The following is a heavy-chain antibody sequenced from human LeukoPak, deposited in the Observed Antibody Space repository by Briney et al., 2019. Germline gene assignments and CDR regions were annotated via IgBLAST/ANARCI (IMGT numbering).Heavy chain of an antibody. Sequence: RPSETLSLTCAVSGGSISSNSYYWGWIRQPPGKGLEWIVSIYYSGSTYYNPSLKSRVTISVDTSKNQFSLKLSSVTAADTAVYYCARTRYYYNSRSYGAPYYFDYWGQGTLVTVSS. D-gene: IGHD3-10*01. J-gene: IGHJ4*02. CDR2: IYYSGST. V-gene: IGHV4-39*01. CDR1: GGSISSNSYY. CDR3: ARTRYYYNSRSYGAPYYFDY.